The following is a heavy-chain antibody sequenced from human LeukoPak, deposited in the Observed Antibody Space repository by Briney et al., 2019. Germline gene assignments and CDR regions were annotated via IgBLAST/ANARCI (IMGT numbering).Heavy chain of an antibody. CDR2: IYYSGST. Sequence: PSQTLSLTCTVSGGSISSGDYYWSWIRQPPGKGLEWIGYIYYSGSTYCNPSLKSRVTISVDTSKNQFSLKLSSVTAADTAVYYCARAIAPSDAFDIWGQGTMVTVSS. V-gene: IGHV4-30-4*01. CDR3: ARAIAPSDAFDI. D-gene: IGHD3-22*01. CDR1: GGSISSGDYY. J-gene: IGHJ3*02.